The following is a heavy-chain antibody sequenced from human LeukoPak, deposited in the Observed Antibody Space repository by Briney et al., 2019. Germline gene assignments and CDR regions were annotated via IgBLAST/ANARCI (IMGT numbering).Heavy chain of an antibody. D-gene: IGHD5-12*01. V-gene: IGHV3-23*01. CDR3: AKDLFSGKVATIHYYYYGRT. J-gene: IGHJ6*02. CDR2: ISGSGGST. Sequence: GGSLRLSCAASGFTFSSYAMSWVRQAPGKGLEWVSAISGSGGSTYYADSVKGRFTISRDNSKNTLYLQMNSLRAEDTAVYYCAKDLFSGKVATIHYYYYGRTFGAKGPRSPSP. CDR1: GFTFSSYA.